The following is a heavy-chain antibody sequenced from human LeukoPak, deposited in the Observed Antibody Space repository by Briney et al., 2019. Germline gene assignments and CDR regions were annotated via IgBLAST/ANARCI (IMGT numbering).Heavy chain of an antibody. CDR2: IYYSGST. CDR3: ARAAYSGSYHSDY. CDR1: GGSISSYY. V-gene: IGHV4-59*01. Sequence: PSETLSLTCTVSGGSISSYYWNWIRQPPGKGLEWIGYIYYSGSTNYNPSLKSRVTISVDTSKNQFSLKLSSVTAADTAVYYCARAAYSGSYHSDYWGQGTLVTVSS. D-gene: IGHD1-26*01. J-gene: IGHJ4*02.